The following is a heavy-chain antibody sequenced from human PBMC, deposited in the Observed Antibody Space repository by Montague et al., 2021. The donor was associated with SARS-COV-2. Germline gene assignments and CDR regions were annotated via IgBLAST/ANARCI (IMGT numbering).Heavy chain of an antibody. CDR3: ARSGGGIFDFSYFDS. Sequence: SETLSLTCSVSGFSISSGNYYGWFRRPPRKKLVWFRRSNQNGATSYNPSLNHRVTILLDTSKNQFSLILTSVTAAATAVYYCARSGGGIFDFSYFDSWGQGTLVIVSS. V-gene: IGHV4-38-2*02. CDR2: SNQNGAT. D-gene: IGHD3-9*01. J-gene: IGHJ4*02. CDR1: GFSISSGNY.